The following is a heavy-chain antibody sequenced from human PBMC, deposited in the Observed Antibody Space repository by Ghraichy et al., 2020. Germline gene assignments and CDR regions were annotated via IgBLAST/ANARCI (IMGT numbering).Heavy chain of an antibody. CDR3: ARGPGGYCSGTSCHFDC. CDR2: IKQDGSEE. J-gene: IGHJ4*02. Sequence: GGSLRLSCAASGFTFNNHWMSWVRQAPGKGLEWVANIKQDGSEEYYVDSVRGRFTISRDNAKNSLCLQMNSLRAEDTAVYYCARGPGGYCSGTSCHFDCWGQGTLVTVSS. V-gene: IGHV3-7*01. CDR1: GFTFNNHW. D-gene: IGHD2-2*01.